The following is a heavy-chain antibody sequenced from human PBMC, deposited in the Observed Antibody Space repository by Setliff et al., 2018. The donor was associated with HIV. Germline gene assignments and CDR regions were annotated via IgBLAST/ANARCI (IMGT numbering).Heavy chain of an antibody. J-gene: IGHJ6*03. CDR1: SGSFSGYY. V-gene: IGHV4-34*01. Sequence: SETLSLTCTVYSGSFSGYYWSWIRQSPGKGLEWIGEINHGGSTKYNPSFKSRLAMSVDTSKQQFSLKLNSVTAADTAVYYCARHYDSSGPNYRYYYMDVWGKGTTVTVSS. D-gene: IGHD3-22*01. CDR2: INHGGST. CDR3: ARHYDSSGPNYRYYYMDV.